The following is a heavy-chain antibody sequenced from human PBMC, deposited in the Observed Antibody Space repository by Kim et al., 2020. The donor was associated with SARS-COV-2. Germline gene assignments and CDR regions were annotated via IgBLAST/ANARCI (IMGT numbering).Heavy chain of an antibody. J-gene: IGHJ6*02. Sequence: GESLKISCQGSGYSFTTYWINWVRQVPGKGLEWMGRIDPSDSHRDFSPSFEDHVSISTDNAKSTVYLEWSSLKASDSGTYYCARQGVRGHRGQGKFGMDVWGQGTAITVSS. CDR3: ARQGVRGHRGQGKFGMDV. CDR1: GYSFTTYW. D-gene: IGHD5-18*01. CDR2: IDPSDSHR. V-gene: IGHV5-10-1*01.